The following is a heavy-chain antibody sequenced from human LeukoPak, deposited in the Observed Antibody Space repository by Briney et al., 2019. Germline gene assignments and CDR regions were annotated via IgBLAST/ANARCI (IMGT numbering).Heavy chain of an antibody. CDR1: GVSISSYY. CDR3: ARLGLRTAVAGAYYYYGMDV. D-gene: IGHD6-19*01. CDR2: IYYSGST. V-gene: IGHV4-59*01. J-gene: IGHJ6*02. Sequence: KPSETLSLTCTVSGVSISSYYWSWIRQPPGKGLEWVGYIYYSGSTNYNPSLKSRVTISVDTSKNQFSLKLSSVTAADTAVYYCARLGLRTAVAGAYYYYGMDVWGQGTTVTVSS.